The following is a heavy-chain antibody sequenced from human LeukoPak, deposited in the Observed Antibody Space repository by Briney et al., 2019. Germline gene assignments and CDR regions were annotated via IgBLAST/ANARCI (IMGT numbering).Heavy chain of an antibody. CDR1: GFTFSDHY. Sequence: GGSLRLSCAASGFTFSDHYMDWVRQAPGKGLKWVCRIRNKANSYTTEYAASVKGRFTISRDDSKNSLYLQMNSLKTEDTAVYYCARGGSSSSWYPFDYWGRGTLVTVSS. J-gene: IGHJ4*02. V-gene: IGHV3-72*01. D-gene: IGHD6-13*01. CDR3: ARGGSSSSWYPFDY. CDR2: IRNKANSYTT.